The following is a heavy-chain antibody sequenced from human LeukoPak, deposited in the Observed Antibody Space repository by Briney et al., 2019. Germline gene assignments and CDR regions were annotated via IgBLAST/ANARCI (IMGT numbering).Heavy chain of an antibody. Sequence: PSETLSLTCTVSGGSMSPYHWGWIRQPPGKGLEWTGYIYYSGSTNYNPSLKSRVTISVDTSKNQFSLKLSSVTAADTAVYYCARDSGSPFDYWGQGTLVTVSS. CDR1: GGSMSPYH. J-gene: IGHJ4*02. CDR2: IYYSGST. D-gene: IGHD1-26*01. CDR3: ARDSGSPFDY. V-gene: IGHV4-59*12.